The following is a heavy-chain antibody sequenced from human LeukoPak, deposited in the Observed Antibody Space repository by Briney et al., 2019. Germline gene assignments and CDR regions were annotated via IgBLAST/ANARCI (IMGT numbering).Heavy chain of an antibody. CDR3: ARDNCSGGSCYSGAFDI. V-gene: IGHV4-59*01. Sequence: SETLSLTCTVSGGSISSYYWSWIRQPPGKGLEWIGYTYYSGSTNYNPSPKGRVTISVDTSKNQFSLKLSSVTAADTAVYYCARDNCSGGSCYSGAFDIWGQGTMVTVSS. CDR2: TYYSGST. D-gene: IGHD2-15*01. CDR1: GGSISSYY. J-gene: IGHJ3*02.